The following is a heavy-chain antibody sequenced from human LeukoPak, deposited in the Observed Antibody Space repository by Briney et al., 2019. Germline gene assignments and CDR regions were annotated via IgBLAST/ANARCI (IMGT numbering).Heavy chain of an antibody. D-gene: IGHD1-14*01. CDR1: GYIFRVYA. CDR2: INTNTGNP. J-gene: IGHJ1*01. V-gene: IGHV7-4-1*02. Sequence: GASVKVSCKASGYIFRVYALIWVRQAPGQGLELMGWINTNTGNPTYAQGFTGRFVFSLDTSVSTAYLQISSLKAEDTAVYYCARDYTIAVGTTTYLQHWGQGTLVTVSS. CDR3: ARDYTIAVGTTTYLQH.